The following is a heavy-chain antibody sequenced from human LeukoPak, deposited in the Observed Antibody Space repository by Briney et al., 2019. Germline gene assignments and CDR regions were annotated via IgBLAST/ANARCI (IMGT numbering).Heavy chain of an antibody. CDR2: IYDSGST. Sequence: KPSQTLSLTCSVSNGSISSGDYYWSWIRQPPGKGLEWIGYIYDSGSTNYNPSLKSRVTISVDTSKNQFSLKVSSVTAADTAVYYCARVVVVVAATPRKYYFDYWGQGTLVTVSS. CDR3: ARVVVVVAATPRKYYFDY. CDR1: NGSISSGDYY. D-gene: IGHD2-15*01. J-gene: IGHJ4*02. V-gene: IGHV4-61*08.